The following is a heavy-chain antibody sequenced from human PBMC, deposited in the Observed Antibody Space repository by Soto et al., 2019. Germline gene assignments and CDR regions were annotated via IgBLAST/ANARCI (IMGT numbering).Heavy chain of an antibody. V-gene: IGHV4-61*01. Sequence: QVQLQESGPGLVKPSETLSLTCTVSGAPVSSETHFWTWIRQPPGKGLEWIGYMYYSGITNSNPALKSRVTLSVDRSRNQFSPSLNSVTAADTAVYYCAREDMSGTYYFDYWGPGMQVTVSS. CDR2: MYYSGIT. CDR3: AREDMSGTYYFDY. D-gene: IGHD1-26*01. CDR1: GAPVSSETHF. J-gene: IGHJ4*02.